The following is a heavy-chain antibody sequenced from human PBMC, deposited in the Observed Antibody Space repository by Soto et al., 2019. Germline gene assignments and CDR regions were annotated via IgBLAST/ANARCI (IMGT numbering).Heavy chain of an antibody. CDR2: VSYDGSNK. V-gene: IGHV3-30*03. D-gene: IGHD1-26*01. Sequence: QVQLVESGGGVVQHGRSLRLSCAASGFTFSHYGIHWVRQAPGKGLEWLAVVSYDGSNKHYADSVKGRFTVSRDNSKNTLYLQMNSLRAEDTAVYFCARYSGKYQGPIDYLGQGTLVTVSS. CDR1: GFTFSHYG. CDR3: ARYSGKYQGPIDY. J-gene: IGHJ4*02.